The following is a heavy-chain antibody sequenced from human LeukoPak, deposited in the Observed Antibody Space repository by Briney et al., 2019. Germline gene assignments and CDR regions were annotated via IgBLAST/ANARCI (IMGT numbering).Heavy chain of an antibody. D-gene: IGHD3-22*01. J-gene: IGHJ3*02. CDR1: GYTFTGYY. V-gene: IGHV1-2*04. CDR3: ARDSRSEYYDSSGFDAFDI. CDR2: INPNSGGT. Sequence: GASVKVSCKASGYTFTGYYMHWVRQAPGHGLEWMGWINPNSGGTNYAQKFQGWVTMTRDTSISTAYMELSRLRSDDTAVYYCARDSRSEYYDSSGFDAFDIWGQGTMVTVSS.